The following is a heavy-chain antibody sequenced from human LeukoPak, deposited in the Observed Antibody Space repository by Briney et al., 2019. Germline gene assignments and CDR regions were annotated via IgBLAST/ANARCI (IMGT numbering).Heavy chain of an antibody. D-gene: IGHD1-14*01. CDR1: GDSINNGSYY. J-gene: IGHJ3*02. Sequence: SETLSLTCTVSGDSINNGSYYWTWIRQPAGKSLEWIGRVYSRGSPNYNSSLKSRVSISIDKSRNQVSLKMNSMTAADTAVYYCARGRNLRVYFDIWGQGTIVTVPS. V-gene: IGHV4-61*02. CDR2: VYSRGSP. CDR3: ARGRNLRVYFDI.